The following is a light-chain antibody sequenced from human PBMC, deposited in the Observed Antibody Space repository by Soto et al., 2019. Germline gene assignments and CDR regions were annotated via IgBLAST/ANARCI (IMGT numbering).Light chain of an antibody. V-gene: IGLV1-51*01. CDR3: GTWDSSLSVVI. CDR1: SSNIGNNF. Sequence: QSVLTQPPSVSAAPGPKVTISCSGSSSNIGNNFVSWYQQLPGTAPRLLIYDNNNRPSGIPDRFSGSQSGTSATLAITGLQTGDEADYFCGTWDSSLSVVIFGGGTKVTVL. CDR2: DNN. J-gene: IGLJ2*01.